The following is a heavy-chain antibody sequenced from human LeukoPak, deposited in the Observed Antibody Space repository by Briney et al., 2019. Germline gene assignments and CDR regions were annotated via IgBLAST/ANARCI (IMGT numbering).Heavy chain of an antibody. D-gene: IGHD5-18*01. J-gene: IGHJ4*02. CDR2: INSDGSST. CDR1: GFTFSSYW. Sequence: PGGSLRLFCAASGFTFSSYWMHWVRQAPGKGLVWASRINSDGSSTSYADSVKGRFTISRDNAKNTLYLQMNSLRAEDTAVYYCARGGPRGYSYGAIDYWGQGTLVTVSS. CDR3: ARGGPRGYSYGAIDY. V-gene: IGHV3-74*01.